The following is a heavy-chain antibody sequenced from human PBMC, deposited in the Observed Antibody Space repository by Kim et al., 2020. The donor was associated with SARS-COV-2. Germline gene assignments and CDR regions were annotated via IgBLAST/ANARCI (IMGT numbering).Heavy chain of an antibody. Sequence: TLSLTCTVSGGSISSGDYYWSWIRQPPGKGLEWIGYIYYSGSTYYNPSLKSRVTISVDTSKNQFSLKLSSVTAADTAVYYCARALWGPMVRGVNNWFDPWGQGTLVTVSS. CDR1: GGSISSGDYY. CDR2: IYYSGST. D-gene: IGHD3-10*01. J-gene: IGHJ5*02. CDR3: ARALWGPMVRGVNNWFDP. V-gene: IGHV4-30-4*01.